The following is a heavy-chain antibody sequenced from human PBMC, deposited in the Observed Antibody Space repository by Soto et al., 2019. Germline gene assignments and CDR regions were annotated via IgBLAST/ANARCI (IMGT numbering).Heavy chain of an antibody. J-gene: IGHJ4*02. V-gene: IGHV4-59*08. CDR1: GGSISSYY. Sequence: SETLSLTCTVSGGSISSYYWSWIRQPPGKGLEWIGYIYYSGSTNYNPSLKSRVTISVDTSKNQFSLKLSSVTAADTAVYYCARHVSRAWSPAQSSIAGEYYFDYWGQGTLVTVSS. D-gene: IGHD6-6*01. CDR2: IYYSGST. CDR3: ARHVSRAWSPAQSSIAGEYYFDY.